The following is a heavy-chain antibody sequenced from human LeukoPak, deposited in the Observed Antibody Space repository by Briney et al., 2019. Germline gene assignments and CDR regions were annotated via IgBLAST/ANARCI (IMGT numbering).Heavy chain of an antibody. CDR1: GFTLISYA. Sequence: GGSLRLSFSAYGFTLISYAIGSVRQAPGKGLEWVSTISESGGSTYYVDSVKGRFTISRDNSKNPLYLQMNSLRAEGTGVYYCAKDRLVGSSWYYLDYWGQGTLVTVSS. CDR3: AKDRLVGSSWYYLDY. D-gene: IGHD6-13*01. J-gene: IGHJ4*02. V-gene: IGHV3-23*01. CDR2: ISESGGST.